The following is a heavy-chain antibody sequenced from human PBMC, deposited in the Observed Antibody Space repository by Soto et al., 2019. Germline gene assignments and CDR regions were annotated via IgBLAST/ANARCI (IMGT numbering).Heavy chain of an antibody. D-gene: IGHD2-2*01. CDR1: GGSISSGDYY. CDR2: IYYSGST. Sequence: SETLSLTCTVSGGSISSGDYYWSWIRQPPGKGLEWIGYIYYSGSTYYNPSLKSRVTISVDTSKNQFSLKLSSVTAADTAVYYCARGEGDCSSTSCYGFEYFQHWGQGTLVTVSS. CDR3: ARGEGDCSSTSCYGFEYFQH. J-gene: IGHJ1*01. V-gene: IGHV4-30-4*01.